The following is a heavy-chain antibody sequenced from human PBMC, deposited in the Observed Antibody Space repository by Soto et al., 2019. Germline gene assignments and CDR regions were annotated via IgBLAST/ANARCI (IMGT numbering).Heavy chain of an antibody. CDR3: AGVGSGWYNYYYYGMDV. D-gene: IGHD6-19*01. J-gene: IGHJ6*02. Sequence: QFQLVQSGAEVKKPGASVKVSCKASGYSFTSYGISWVRQAPGQGLEWMGWISGYNDNTNYAQKFQDRVTMTTDTSTSTAYMELRSLRSDDTAVYYCAGVGSGWYNYYYYGMDVWGQGTTVTVSS. CDR2: ISGYNDNT. CDR1: GYSFTSYG. V-gene: IGHV1-18*01.